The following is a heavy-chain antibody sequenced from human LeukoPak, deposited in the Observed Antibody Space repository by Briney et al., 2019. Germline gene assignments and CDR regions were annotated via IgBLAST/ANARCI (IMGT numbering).Heavy chain of an antibody. V-gene: IGHV4-34*01. Sequence: QPSETLSLTCAVYGGSFSGYYWSWIRQPPGKGLEWIGEINNSGSTNYNPSLKSRVTISVDTSKNQFSLKLSSVTAADTAVYYCARGLPLWYGELLYPDYFDYCGQATQVTVSS. CDR2: INNSGST. CDR1: GGSFSGYY. J-gene: IGHJ4*02. CDR3: ARGLPLWYGELLYPDYFDY. D-gene: IGHD3-10*01.